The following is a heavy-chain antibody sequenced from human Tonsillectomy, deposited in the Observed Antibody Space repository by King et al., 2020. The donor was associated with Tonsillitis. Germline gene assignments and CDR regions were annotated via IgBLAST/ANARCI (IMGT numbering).Heavy chain of an antibody. V-gene: IGHV4-59*11. D-gene: IGHD1-14*01. CDR1: GGSISSHY. CDR2: IYYSGAT. J-gene: IGHJ2*01. Sequence: QLQEPGPGLVKPSETLSLTCTVSGGSISSHYWSWIRQPPGEGLEWIGFIYYSGATNYNPSLKSRVTISVDTSKNQFSLKLSSVTAADTAVYYCAKITAPYWYFDLWGRGTLVTVSS. CDR3: AKITAPYWYFDL.